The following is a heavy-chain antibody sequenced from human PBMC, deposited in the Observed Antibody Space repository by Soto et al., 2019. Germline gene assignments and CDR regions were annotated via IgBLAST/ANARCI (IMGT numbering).Heavy chain of an antibody. CDR1: NASLSRYY. D-gene: IGHD1-7*01. J-gene: IGHJ5*02. CDR2: IYYSGTT. Sequence: SETLSLTCTVSNASLSRYYWSWIRQPPGKGLEWIGYIYYSGTTNYNPSLKSRVSISVDTSKKQYSLTLRSVTAADTAVYYCARDRVGTTGGDWFDTWGQGTLVTVSS. CDR3: ARDRVGTTGGDWFDT. V-gene: IGHV4-59*12.